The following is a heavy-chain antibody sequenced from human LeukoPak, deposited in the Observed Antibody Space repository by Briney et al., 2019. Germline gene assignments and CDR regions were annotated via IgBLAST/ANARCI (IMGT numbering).Heavy chain of an antibody. CDR3: VRELDS. CDR2: NNGDGSST. CDR1: GFTFSSDW. J-gene: IGHJ5*01. V-gene: IGHV3-74*01. Sequence: GGFLRLSCAASGFTFSSDWMHWVRQAPGKGLVCVSYNNGDGSSTNYADSVRGRFTISRDNAKMTLYLQMNSLWDEDTAVYYCVRELDSWGLGTLVTVSS.